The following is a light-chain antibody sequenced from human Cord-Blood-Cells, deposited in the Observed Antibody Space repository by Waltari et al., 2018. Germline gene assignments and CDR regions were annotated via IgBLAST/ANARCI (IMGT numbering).Light chain of an antibody. J-gene: IGLJ1*01. V-gene: IGLV2-14*01. CDR3: SSYTSSSTLGV. CDR1: SSDVGGYNY. CDR2: EVS. Sequence: QSALTQPASVSGSPGQSITISCTGTSSDVGGYNYVPWYQQHPGKAPKLMIYEVSKRPSGVSNRFSGSKSGNTASLTISGLQAEDEADYYCSSYTSSSTLGVFGTGTKVTVL.